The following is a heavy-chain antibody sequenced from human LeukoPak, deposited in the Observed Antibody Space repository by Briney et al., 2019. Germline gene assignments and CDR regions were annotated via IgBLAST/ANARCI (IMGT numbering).Heavy chain of an antibody. CDR3: AQSRGRHAFDI. D-gene: IGHD3-10*01. J-gene: IGHJ3*02. V-gene: IGHV1-46*01. CDR1: GYTFTSYY. Sequence: ASVQVSCKASGYTFTSYYMHWVRQAPGQGLEWMGIINPSGGSTSYAQKFQGRVTMTRDTSTSTVYMELSSLRSEDTAVYYCAQSRGRHAFDIWGQGTMVTVSS. CDR2: INPSGGST.